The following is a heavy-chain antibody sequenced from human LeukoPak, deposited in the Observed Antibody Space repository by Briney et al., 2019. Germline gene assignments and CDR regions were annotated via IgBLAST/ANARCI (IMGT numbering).Heavy chain of an antibody. J-gene: IGHJ4*02. CDR3: ARRSGSTNDY. CDR1: GLIVSSNY. V-gene: IGHV3-53*01. CDR2: IYTSGTT. Sequence: GGSLRLSCAASGLIVSSNYMSWVRQAPGKGLEWVSVIYTSGTTYYADSVKGRFTISRDNSKNTLYLQMNSLRAEHTAVYYCARRSGSTNDYWGQGTLVTVSS. D-gene: IGHD1-26*01.